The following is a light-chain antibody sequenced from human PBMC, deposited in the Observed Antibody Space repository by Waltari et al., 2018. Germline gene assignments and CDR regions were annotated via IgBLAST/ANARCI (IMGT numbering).Light chain of an antibody. Sequence: DIQMTQSPSSLSASAGDRVTITCRASQDISIYLNWYQQKPGKPPKRLIYTTSNLESGVPSRFSGSGSVTDFTLTISSLQPEDFATYYCLQYYRHPLTFGGGTKVEIK. CDR1: QDISIY. J-gene: IGKJ4*01. V-gene: IGKV1-17*01. CDR3: LQYYRHPLT. CDR2: TTS.